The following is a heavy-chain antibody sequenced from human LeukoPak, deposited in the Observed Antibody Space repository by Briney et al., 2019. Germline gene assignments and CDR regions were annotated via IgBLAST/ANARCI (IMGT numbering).Heavy chain of an antibody. J-gene: IGHJ2*01. CDR3: ARTAYARFFDL. V-gene: IGHV4-59*01. CDR2: IYYSGST. D-gene: IGHD2-21*01. Sequence: SETLSLTCTVSGDPINSYYWSWIRQPPGKGLEGVGHIYYSGSTNYNPSLKSRVTISIDTSKNQFSLKLSSVTAADTAVYYCARTAYARFFDLWGRGTLVTVSS. CDR1: GDPINSYY.